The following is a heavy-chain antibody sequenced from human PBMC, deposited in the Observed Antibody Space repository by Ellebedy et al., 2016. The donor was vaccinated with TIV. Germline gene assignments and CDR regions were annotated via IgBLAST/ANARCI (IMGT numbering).Heavy chain of an antibody. Sequence: GESLKISCAASGFTFSSYSMNWVRQAPGKGLEWVSSISSSGSTIYYADSVKGRFTISRDNAKNSLYLQMNSLRAEDTAVYYCAGGGDTAMAMSSNWFDPWGQGTLVTVSS. CDR2: ISSSGSTI. V-gene: IGHV3-21*04. CDR1: GFTFSSYS. CDR3: AGGGDTAMAMSSNWFDP. D-gene: IGHD5-18*01. J-gene: IGHJ5*02.